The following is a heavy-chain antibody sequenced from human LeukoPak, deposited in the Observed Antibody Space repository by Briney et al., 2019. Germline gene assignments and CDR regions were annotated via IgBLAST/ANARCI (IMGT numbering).Heavy chain of an antibody. CDR2: MNPNSGNT. V-gene: IGHV1-8*01. CDR3: ARGPDSYGLRYFDL. CDR1: GYTFTSYD. J-gene: IGHJ2*01. D-gene: IGHD5-18*01. Sequence: ASVKVSCKASGYTFTSYDINWVRQATGQGLEWMGWMNPNSGNTGYAQKFQGRVTMTRNTSISTAYMELSSLRSEDTAVYYCARGPDSYGLRYFDLWGRGTLVTVSS.